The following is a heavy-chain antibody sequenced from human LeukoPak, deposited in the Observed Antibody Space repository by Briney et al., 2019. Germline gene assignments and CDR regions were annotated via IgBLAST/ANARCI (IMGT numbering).Heavy chain of an antibody. J-gene: IGHJ6*02. CDR2: INHSGST. CDR1: GGSISSGGYY. V-gene: IGHV4-30-2*01. D-gene: IGHD1-26*01. Sequence: PSQTLSLTCTVSGGSISSGGYYWSWIRQPPGKGLEWIGEINHSGSTNYNPSLKSRVTISVDTSKNQFSLKLSSVTAADAAVYYCARDRITSFRGSYTYYYYGMDVWGQGTTVTVSS. CDR3: ARDRITSFRGSYTYYYYGMDV.